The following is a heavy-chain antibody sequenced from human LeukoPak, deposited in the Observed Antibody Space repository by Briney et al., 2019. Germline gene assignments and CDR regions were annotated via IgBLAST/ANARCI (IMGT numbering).Heavy chain of an antibody. V-gene: IGHV3-30*03. CDR3: ARDQGAWGYGYNFDY. J-gene: IGHJ4*02. CDR2: ISYDGSDK. Sequence: PGRSLRLSWAASGFTFSSYGMHWVRQAPGKGLEWVAVISYDGSDKYYADSVKGRFTISRDNSKNTLHLQMISLRAEDTAVYYCARDQGAWGYGYNFDYWGQGTLVTVSS. CDR1: GFTFSSYG. D-gene: IGHD3-16*01.